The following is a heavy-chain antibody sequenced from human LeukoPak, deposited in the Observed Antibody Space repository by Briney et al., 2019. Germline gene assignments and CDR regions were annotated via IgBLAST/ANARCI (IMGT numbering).Heavy chain of an antibody. Sequence: GASVKVSCKASGGTFSSYTISWVRQAPGQGLEWMGRIIPILGIANYAQKFQGRVTITADKSTSTAYMELSSLRSEDTAVYYCAREQDGYNYPGAFDIWGQGTMVTVSS. J-gene: IGHJ3*02. CDR1: GGTFSSYT. CDR2: IIPILGIA. CDR3: AREQDGYNYPGAFDI. V-gene: IGHV1-69*04. D-gene: IGHD5-24*01.